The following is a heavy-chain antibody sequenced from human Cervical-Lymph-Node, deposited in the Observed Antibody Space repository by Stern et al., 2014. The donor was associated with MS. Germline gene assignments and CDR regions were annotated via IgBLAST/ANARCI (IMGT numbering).Heavy chain of an antibody. CDR1: GGSFINYA. V-gene: IGHV1-69*01. Sequence: VHLVESGAEVKKPGSSVKVACRPSGGSFINYAISWVRQAPGQGLEWMGGIISIFGAPDYAQRLQARLTIPADESTSTAYMELGSRTADDTAIYYCAQGAGSYWYVGLWGRGTPITVSS. J-gene: IGHJ2*01. CDR3: AQGAGSYWYVGL. CDR2: IISIFGAP. D-gene: IGHD6-19*01.